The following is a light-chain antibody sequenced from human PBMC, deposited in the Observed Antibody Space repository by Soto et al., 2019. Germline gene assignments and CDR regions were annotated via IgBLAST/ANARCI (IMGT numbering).Light chain of an antibody. CDR1: QSVRNSL. Sequence: EIVFTQSPGTLSLSPGERATLSCRASQSVRNSLLAWYQQKPGQPPRLLIYDASTRATATPERFSGSGSGTDFTXTISRLEPEDFAVYYCHQYDTIVQTFGQGTK. J-gene: IGKJ1*01. CDR2: DAS. CDR3: HQYDTIVQT. V-gene: IGKV3-20*01.